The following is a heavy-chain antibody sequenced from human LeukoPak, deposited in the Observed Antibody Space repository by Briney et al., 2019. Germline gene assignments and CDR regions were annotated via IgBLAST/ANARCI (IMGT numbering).Heavy chain of an antibody. CDR1: GYTFTSYD. D-gene: IGHD3-9*01. Sequence: GASVKVSCKASGYTFTSYDINWVRQATGQGLEWMGWMNPNSGNTGYAQKFQGRVTMTRNTSISTAYMELSSLRSEDTAVYYCARALRYFDWLPRPNWFDPWGQGTLVTVSS. J-gene: IGHJ5*02. CDR2: MNPNSGNT. CDR3: ARALRYFDWLPRPNWFDP. V-gene: IGHV1-8*01.